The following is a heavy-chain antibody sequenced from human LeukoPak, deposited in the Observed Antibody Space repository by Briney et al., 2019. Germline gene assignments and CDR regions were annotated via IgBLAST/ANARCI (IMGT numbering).Heavy chain of an antibody. J-gene: IGHJ3*02. CDR2: IGGRGDRT. CDR3: ARDQDWGSFDI. Sequence: GGSLRLSCAASGFTLSNYGMDWVRQAPGKGLEWVSGIGGRGDRTYFADSVKGRFAISRDNSKNTMYLQMSSLRAEDTAIYYCARDQDWGSFDIWGQGTMVTVSS. D-gene: IGHD7-27*01. V-gene: IGHV3-23*01. CDR1: GFTLSNYG.